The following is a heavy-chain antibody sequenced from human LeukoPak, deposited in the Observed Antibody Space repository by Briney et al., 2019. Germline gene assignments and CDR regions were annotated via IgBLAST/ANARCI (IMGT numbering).Heavy chain of an antibody. CDR2: IYYSGST. V-gene: IGHV4-59*08. J-gene: IGHJ4*02. Sequence: SENLSLTCTVSGGSISSYYWSWIRQPPGKGLEWIGYIYYSGSTNYNPSLKSRVTISVDTSKNQFSLKLSSVTAADTAVYYCARFDKWLGEDYWGQGTLVTVSS. D-gene: IGHD6-19*01. CDR1: GGSISSYY. CDR3: ARFDKWLGEDY.